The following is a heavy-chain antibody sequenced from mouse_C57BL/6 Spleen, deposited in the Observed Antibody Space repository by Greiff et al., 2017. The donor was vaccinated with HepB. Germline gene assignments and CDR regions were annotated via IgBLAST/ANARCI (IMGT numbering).Heavy chain of an antibody. CDR1: GFTFSSYG. V-gene: IGHV5-6*01. CDR3: ARQGYDHFDY. CDR2: ISSGGSYT. Sequence: EVMLVESGGDLVKPGGSLKLSCAASGFTFSSYGMSWVRQTPDKRLEWVATISSGGSYTYYPDSVKGRFTISRDNAKNTLYLQMSSLKSEDTAMYYCARQGYDHFDYWGQGTTLTVSS. J-gene: IGHJ2*01. D-gene: IGHD2-3*01.